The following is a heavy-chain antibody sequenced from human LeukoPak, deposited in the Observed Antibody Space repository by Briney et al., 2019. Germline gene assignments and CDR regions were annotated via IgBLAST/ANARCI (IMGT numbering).Heavy chain of an antibody. Sequence: GGSLTLSCAASGFTFSSYGMHWVRQAPGKGLEWVAVISYAGSNKYYADSVKGRFTISRDNSKNTLYLQINSLRAEDTAVYCCAKDIPPRSGWRLGGNACDIWGQGTMVSVSS. CDR3: AKDIPPRSGWRLGGNACDI. V-gene: IGHV3-30*18. D-gene: IGHD6-19*01. J-gene: IGHJ3*02. CDR1: GFTFSSYG. CDR2: ISYAGSNK.